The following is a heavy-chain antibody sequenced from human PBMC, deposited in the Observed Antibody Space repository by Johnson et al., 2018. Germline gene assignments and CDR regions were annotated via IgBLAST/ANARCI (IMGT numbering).Heavy chain of an antibody. J-gene: IGHJ6*03. CDR2: INPSDGST. CDR1: GYTFTSHY. Sequence: QVQLGQSGAEVKKPGASVKVSCKASGYTFTSHYLQWVRQAPGQGLEWMGIINPSDGSTDYAQKFQGRVTMTRDTSTSTVHRELRSLGSEDTAVYYWARAGGSGSYPYYYMDVWGKGTTVTVSS. CDR3: ARAGGSGSYPYYYMDV. V-gene: IGHV1-46*01. D-gene: IGHD3-10*01.